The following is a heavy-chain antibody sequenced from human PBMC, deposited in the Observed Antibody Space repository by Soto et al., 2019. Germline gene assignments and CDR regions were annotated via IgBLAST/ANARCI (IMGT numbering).Heavy chain of an antibody. J-gene: IGHJ6*02. V-gene: IGHV1-69*06. CDR3: ARAIKGGGFYYYYGMDV. CDR2: IIPIFGTA. D-gene: IGHD3-16*01. Sequence: ASVKVSCKASGGTFSSYAISWVRQAPGQGLEWMGGIIPIFGTANYAQKFQGRVTITADKSTSTAYMELSSLRSEDTAVYYCARAIKGGGFYYYYGMDVWGQGTTVTVSS. CDR1: GGTFSSYA.